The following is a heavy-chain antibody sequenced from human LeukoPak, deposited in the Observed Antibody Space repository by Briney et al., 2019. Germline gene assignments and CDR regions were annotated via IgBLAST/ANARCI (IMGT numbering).Heavy chain of an antibody. CDR2: LSASGGGT. V-gene: IGHV3-23*01. Sequence: GGSLRLSCAVSGITLSNYGMAWVRQAPGKGLEWVASLSASGGGTSYADSVRGRFTISRDNAKNTLYLQMNSLRAEDTAVYFCAKRGVVIRVILVGFHKEAYYFDSWGQGVLVTVSS. CDR1: GITLSNYG. D-gene: IGHD3-22*01. J-gene: IGHJ4*02. CDR3: AKRGVVIRVILVGFHKEAYYFDS.